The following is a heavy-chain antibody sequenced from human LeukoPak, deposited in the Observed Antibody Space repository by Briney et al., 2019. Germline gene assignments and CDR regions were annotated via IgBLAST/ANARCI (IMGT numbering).Heavy chain of an antibody. CDR2: ISYDGSNK. V-gene: IGHV3-30-3*01. D-gene: IGHD3-16*02. CDR3: ARDRGYRNWFDP. J-gene: IGHJ5*02. CDR1: GFTFSSYA. Sequence: GGSLRLSCAASGFTFSSYAMHWVRQAPGKGLEWVAVISYDGSNKYYADSVKGRFTISRDNSKNTLYLQMNSLRAEDTAVYYCARDRGYRNWFDPWGQRTLVTVSS.